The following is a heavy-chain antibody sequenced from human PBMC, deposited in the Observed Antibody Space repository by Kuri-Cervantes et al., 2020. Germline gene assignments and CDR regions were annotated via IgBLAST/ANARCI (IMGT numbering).Heavy chain of an antibody. CDR2: INSDGSST. J-gene: IGHJ6*03. CDR3: ARDLEDIVVVPAAMNYYYYYMDV. V-gene: IGHV3-74*01. CDR1: GFTFSSYW. Sequence: GESLKISCAASGFTFSSYWMHWVRQAPGKGLVWVSRINSDGSSTSYADSVKGRFTISRDNAKNTLYLQMNSLRAEDTAVYYCARDLEDIVVVPAAMNYYYYYMDVWGKGTTVTVSS. D-gene: IGHD2-2*01.